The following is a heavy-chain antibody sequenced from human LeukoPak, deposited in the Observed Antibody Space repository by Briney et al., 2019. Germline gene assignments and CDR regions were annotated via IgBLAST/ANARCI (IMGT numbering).Heavy chain of an antibody. Sequence: SETLSLTCTVSGGSISSSSYYWGWIRQPPGKGLEWIGSIYYSGSTYYNPSLKSRVTISVDTSKNQFSLKLSSVTAADTAVYYCARVRSYSSSWSPRGEFDYWGQGTLVTVSS. CDR1: GGSISSSSYY. D-gene: IGHD6-13*01. V-gene: IGHV4-39*07. J-gene: IGHJ4*02. CDR2: IYYSGST. CDR3: ARVRSYSSSWSPRGEFDY.